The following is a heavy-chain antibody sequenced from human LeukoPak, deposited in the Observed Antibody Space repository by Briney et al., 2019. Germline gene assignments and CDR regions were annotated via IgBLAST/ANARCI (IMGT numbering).Heavy chain of an antibody. CDR1: GGSFSGYY. CDR3: ARGLGDIVVVPAAIDYFDY. V-gene: IGHV4-34*01. D-gene: IGHD2-2*02. Sequence: SETLSLTCAVYGGSFSGYYWSWIRQPPGKGLEWIGEINHSGSTNYNPSLKSRVTISVDTPKNQFSLKLSSVTAADTAVYYCARGLGDIVVVPAAIDYFDYWGQGTLVTVSS. J-gene: IGHJ4*02. CDR2: INHSGST.